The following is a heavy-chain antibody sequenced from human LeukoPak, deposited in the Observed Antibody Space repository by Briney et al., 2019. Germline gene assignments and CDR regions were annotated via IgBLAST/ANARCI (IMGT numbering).Heavy chain of an antibody. Sequence: GGSLRLSCAASGFTFSSYGMHWVRQAPGKGLEWVSAISGSGGSTYYADSVKGRFTISRDNSKNTLYLQMNSLRTEDTAVYYCAKGGGELGSGTLDYWGQGTLVTVSS. J-gene: IGHJ4*02. CDR1: GFTFSSYG. V-gene: IGHV3-23*01. CDR2: ISGSGGST. CDR3: AKGGGELGSGTLDY. D-gene: IGHD3-10*01.